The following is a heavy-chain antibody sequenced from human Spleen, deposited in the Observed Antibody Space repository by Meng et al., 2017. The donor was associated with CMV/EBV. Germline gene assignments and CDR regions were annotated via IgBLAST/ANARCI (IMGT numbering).Heavy chain of an antibody. CDR1: GGSVSSGSDY. D-gene: IGHD2-2*01. CDR3: ARDSSTSVDY. V-gene: IGHV4-61*01. CDR2: IYYSGST. Sequence: GSLRLSCTVSGGSVSSGSDYWSWIRQPPGKGLEWIGYIYYSGSTNYNPSLKSRVTISVDTSKNQFSLKLSSVTAADTAVYYCARDSSTSVDYWGQGTLVTVSS. J-gene: IGHJ4*02.